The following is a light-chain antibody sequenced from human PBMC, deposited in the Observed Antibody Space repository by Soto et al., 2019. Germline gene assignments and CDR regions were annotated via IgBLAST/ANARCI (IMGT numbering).Light chain of an antibody. CDR1: QSVSSSY. CDR2: GAS. CDR3: QQRSNWPRT. J-gene: IGKJ1*01. Sequence: EIVLTHSPVTLSLSPGERATLSCRASQSVSSSYLAWYQQKPGQAPRLLIYGASSRATGIPERFSGSGSGTDFTLTISSLEPEDFAVYYCQQRSNWPRTFGQGTKVDIK. V-gene: IGKV3D-20*02.